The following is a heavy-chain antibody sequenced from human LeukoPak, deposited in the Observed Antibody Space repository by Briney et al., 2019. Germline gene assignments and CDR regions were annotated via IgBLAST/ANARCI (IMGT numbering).Heavy chain of an antibody. CDR1: GGPIYSYY. J-gene: IGHJ6*03. CDR3: ARLKFYDSTGYSPSHYMDV. V-gene: IGHV4-4*07. Sequence: SETLSLTCTVSGGPIYSYYWNWIRQSAGKGLEWIGRLYPGVSTDYNPSFKSRVTMSLDTSKKQFALKLSAVTAADTAVYYCARLKFYDSTGYSPSHYMDVWGKGTTVTVSS. CDR2: LYPGVST. D-gene: IGHD3-22*01.